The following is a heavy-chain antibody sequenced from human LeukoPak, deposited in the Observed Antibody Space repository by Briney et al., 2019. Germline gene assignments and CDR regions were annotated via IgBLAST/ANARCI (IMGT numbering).Heavy chain of an antibody. CDR3: ARLVVGYFDY. D-gene: IGHD6-6*01. CDR1: NVSISSGSHY. CDR2: IYAGGRN. V-gene: IGHV4-61*02. J-gene: IGHJ4*02. Sequence: PSETLSLTCTVSNVSISSGSHYWNRIRQPAGKGLEWIGRIYAGGRNNYNPSPRRRVTISVDTSKNQLSLRLSPVTATDTAVYFCARLVVGYFDYWGQGTLVTVSS.